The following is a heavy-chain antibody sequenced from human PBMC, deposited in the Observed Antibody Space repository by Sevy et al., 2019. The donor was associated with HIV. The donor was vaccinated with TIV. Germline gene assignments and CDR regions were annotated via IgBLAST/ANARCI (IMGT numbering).Heavy chain of an antibody. J-gene: IGHJ6*02. Sequence: ASVKVSCKASGYTFTDYYIHWVRQAPGQGLEWMGWINANGGGTHFAQKFQGRVTRTRDLSISTAYMDLRRLTSDDTAVYYCARKGEALSPSYGMDVWGLGTTVTVSS. CDR3: ARKGEALSPSYGMDV. CDR1: GYTFTDYY. V-gene: IGHV1-2*02. CDR2: INANGGGT. D-gene: IGHD3-16*01.